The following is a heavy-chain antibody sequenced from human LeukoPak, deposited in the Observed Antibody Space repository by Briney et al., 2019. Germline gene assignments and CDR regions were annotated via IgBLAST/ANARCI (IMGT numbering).Heavy chain of an antibody. CDR3: ARGMVRGVISLRYFDY. V-gene: IGHV4-39*07. Sequence: SETLSLTCTVSGGSISSSSYYWGWIRQPPGKGLEWIGEINHSGSTNYNPSLKSRVTISVDTSKNQFSLKLSSVTAADTAVYYCARGMVRGVISLRYFDYWGQGTLVTVSS. CDR2: INHSGST. CDR1: GGSISSSSYY. J-gene: IGHJ4*02. D-gene: IGHD3-10*01.